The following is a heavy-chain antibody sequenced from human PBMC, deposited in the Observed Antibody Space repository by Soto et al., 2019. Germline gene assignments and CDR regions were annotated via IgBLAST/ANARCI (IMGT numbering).Heavy chain of an antibody. CDR3: ARHVPAAGYYYGMDV. CDR1: GGTFSSYA. D-gene: IGHD2-2*01. Sequence: QVQLVQSGAEVKKPGSSVKVSCKASGGTFSSYAISWVRQAPGQGLEWMGGIISIFGTANYAQKFQGRVTITADDSTSTAYLEPSSLRSEATAVYYCARHVPAAGYYYGMDVWGQGTTVTVSS. J-gene: IGHJ6*02. V-gene: IGHV1-69*12. CDR2: IISIFGTA.